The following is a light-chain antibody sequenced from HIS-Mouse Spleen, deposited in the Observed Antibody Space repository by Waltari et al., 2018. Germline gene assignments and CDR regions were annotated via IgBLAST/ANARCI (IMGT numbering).Light chain of an antibody. Sequence: QSALTQPASVSGSPGQSITISCTGTSSVVRCYNYVSWYQQHPGKAPKLMVYDGSNRPSGVSNRFSGSKSSNTASLTISGLQAEDEADYYCSSYTSSSFNVVFGGGTKLTVL. CDR2: DGS. CDR3: SSYTSSSFNVV. J-gene: IGLJ2*01. CDR1: SSVVRCYNY. V-gene: IGLV2-14*03.